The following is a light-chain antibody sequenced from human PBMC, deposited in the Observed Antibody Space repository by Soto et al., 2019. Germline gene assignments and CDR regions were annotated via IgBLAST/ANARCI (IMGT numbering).Light chain of an antibody. CDR2: KAT. CDR1: QSISSW. CDR3: QPYQPYLT. J-gene: IGKJ4*01. V-gene: IGKV1-5*03. Sequence: DIQMTQSPSTLSASVGDRVTITCRASQSISSWLAWYQQKPGKAPQLLIYKATSLERGVPSRFSGSESETVCTLTISSLQPDDFAIDYCQPYQPYLTFGGGTKLEIK.